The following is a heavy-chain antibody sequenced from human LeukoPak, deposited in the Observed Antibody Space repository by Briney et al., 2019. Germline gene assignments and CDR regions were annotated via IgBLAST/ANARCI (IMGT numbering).Heavy chain of an antibody. CDR2: INRDGSDK. Sequence: PGGSLRLSCAASGLTFSSYWMSWVRQAPGKGLEWVANINRDGSDKYYVDSVKGRFTISRDNAKNSLYLQMNSLRAEDTAVYYCARHNYNFDYWGQGTLVTVSS. CDR3: ARHNYNFDY. J-gene: IGHJ4*02. V-gene: IGHV3-7*01. CDR1: GLTFSSYW. D-gene: IGHD1-1*01.